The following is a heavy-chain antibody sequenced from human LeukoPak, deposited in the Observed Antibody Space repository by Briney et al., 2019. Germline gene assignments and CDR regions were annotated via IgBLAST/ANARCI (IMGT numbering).Heavy chain of an antibody. CDR3: ARRRVTVVRGVDVTSYYFDY. V-gene: IGHV3-11*01. J-gene: IGHJ4*02. CDR1: GFTFSDYY. CDR2: ISSSGSTI. D-gene: IGHD3-10*01. Sequence: GGSLRLSCAASGFTFSDYYMSWIRQAPGKGLEWVSYISSSGSTIYYADSVKGRFTISRDNAKNSLYLQMNSLRAEDTALYYCARRRVTVVRGVDVTSYYFDYWGQGTPVTVSS.